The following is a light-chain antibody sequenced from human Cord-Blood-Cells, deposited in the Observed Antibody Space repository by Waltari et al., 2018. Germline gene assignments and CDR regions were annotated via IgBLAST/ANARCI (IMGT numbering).Light chain of an antibody. CDR1: SSDVGGYNY. Sequence: QSALTQPRSVSGPPGQSVTISCTGTSSDVGGYNYVSWYQQHPDKAPKLMIYDVSKRPSGVPDRFSGSKSGNTASLTISGLQAEDEADYYCCSYAGSYTYVFGTGTKVTVL. V-gene: IGLV2-11*01. CDR2: DVS. J-gene: IGLJ1*01. CDR3: CSYAGSYTYV.